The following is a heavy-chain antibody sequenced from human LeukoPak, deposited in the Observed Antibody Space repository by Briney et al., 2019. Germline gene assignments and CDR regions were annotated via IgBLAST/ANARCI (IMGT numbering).Heavy chain of an antibody. CDR2: IRSKANSYAT. D-gene: IGHD5-18*01. CDR1: GFTFSGSA. Sequence: PGGSLRLSCAASGFTFSGSAMHWVRQASGKGLEWVGRIRSKANSYATAYAASVKGRFTISRDDSKNTAYLQMNSLRAEDTAVYYCAKRIQSAMAMGYWGQGTLVTVSS. J-gene: IGHJ4*02. V-gene: IGHV3-73*01. CDR3: AKRIQSAMAMGY.